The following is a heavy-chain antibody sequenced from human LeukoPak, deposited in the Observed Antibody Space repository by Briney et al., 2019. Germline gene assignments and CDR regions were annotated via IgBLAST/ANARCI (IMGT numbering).Heavy chain of an antibody. J-gene: IGHJ4*02. V-gene: IGHV4-34*01. CDR3: ARRAYSHPKSCFDY. Sequence: TTSETLSLTGAVYGGSFSGYYWSWIRQPPGKGLEWIGEINHSGSTNYNPSLKSRVTISVDTSKNQFSLKLSSVTAADTAVYYCARRAYSHPKSCFDYWGQGTLVTVSS. CDR1: GGSFSGYY. CDR2: INHSGST. D-gene: IGHD2-15*01.